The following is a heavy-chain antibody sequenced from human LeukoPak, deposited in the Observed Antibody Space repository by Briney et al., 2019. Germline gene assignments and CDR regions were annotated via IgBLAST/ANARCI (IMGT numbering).Heavy chain of an antibody. CDR3: ARDPYDFWSGYYTDAGDY. Sequence: GGSLRLSCAASGFTFSSYWMSWVRQAPGKGLEWVANIKQDGSEKYYVDSVKGRFTISRDNTMNSLYLQMNSLRAEDTAVYYCARDPYDFWSGYYTDAGDYWGQGTLVTVSS. CDR2: IKQDGSEK. CDR1: GFTFSSYW. J-gene: IGHJ4*02. V-gene: IGHV3-7*01. D-gene: IGHD3-3*01.